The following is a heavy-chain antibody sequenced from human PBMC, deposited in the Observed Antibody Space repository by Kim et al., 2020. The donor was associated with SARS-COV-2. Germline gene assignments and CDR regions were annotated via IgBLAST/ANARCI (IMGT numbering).Heavy chain of an antibody. CDR1: GGSINGFF. D-gene: IGHD3-16*01. J-gene: IGHJ4*02. V-gene: IGHV4-59*08. CDR2: IHSSGYT. Sequence: SETLSLTCTGSGGSINGFFWSWIRQPPGKGLEWIGYIHSSGYTHYNPSLSSRVSLSVDTYKNRISFNLTSVTAADTAMYFCARRWNYGAYFDLWGQGT. CDR3: ARRWNYGAYFDL.